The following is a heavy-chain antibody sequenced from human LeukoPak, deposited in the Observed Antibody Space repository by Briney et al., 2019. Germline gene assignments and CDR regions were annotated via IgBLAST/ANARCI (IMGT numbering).Heavy chain of an antibody. Sequence: SETLSLTCTVSGGSISSGSYYWSWIRQPAGKGLEWIGRIYTSGSTNYNPSLKSRVTISVDTPKNQFSLKLSSVTAADTAVYYCARAQNYGGSYSFDYWGQGTLATVSS. J-gene: IGHJ4*02. D-gene: IGHD1-26*01. CDR3: ARAQNYGGSYSFDY. V-gene: IGHV4-61*02. CDR1: GGSISSGSYY. CDR2: IYTSGST.